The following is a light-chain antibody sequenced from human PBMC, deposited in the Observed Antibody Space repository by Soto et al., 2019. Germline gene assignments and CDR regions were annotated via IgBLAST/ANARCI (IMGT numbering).Light chain of an antibody. CDR3: EEYNSYSTWT. Sequence: DIPMTQSPSTLSASVGDRVTITCRASQSISSWLAWYQQKPGKAPKLLIYDASSLESGVPSRFSGSGSGTEFTLTISSLQPDDVAPYYCEEYNSYSTWTFGQGTKVEIK. CDR1: QSISSW. J-gene: IGKJ1*01. V-gene: IGKV1-5*01. CDR2: DAS.